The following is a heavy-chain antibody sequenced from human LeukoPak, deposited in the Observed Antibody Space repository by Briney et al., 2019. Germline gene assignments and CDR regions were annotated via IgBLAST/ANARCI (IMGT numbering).Heavy chain of an antibody. CDR2: FDPEDGET. Sequence: GGFLRLSCAASGFTFSSYWMSWVRQAPGKGLEWMGGFDPEDGETIYAQKFQGRVTMTEDTSTDTAYMELSSLRSEDTAVYYCATGTSGSAYWGQGTLVTVSS. J-gene: IGHJ4*02. V-gene: IGHV1-24*01. D-gene: IGHD1-26*01. CDR3: ATGTSGSAY. CDR1: GFTFSSYW.